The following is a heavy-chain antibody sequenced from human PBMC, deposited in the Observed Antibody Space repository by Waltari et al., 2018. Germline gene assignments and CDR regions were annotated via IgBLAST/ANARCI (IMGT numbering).Heavy chain of an antibody. V-gene: IGHV4-59*11. CDR3: ARDGAYYYGSGTYNARGDFFV. CDR1: GGSIGNHY. CDR2: MYNSGST. D-gene: IGHD3-10*01. Sequence: QVQLQESGPGLVKPSETLSLTCTVSGGSIGNHYWTWIRQPPRKGREWIGYMYNSGSTNYNPSLKSRVTMSVDTSKNQFSLKLSSVTAADTAVYYCARDGAYYYGSGTYNARGDFFVWGQGTLVTVSS. J-gene: IGHJ4*02.